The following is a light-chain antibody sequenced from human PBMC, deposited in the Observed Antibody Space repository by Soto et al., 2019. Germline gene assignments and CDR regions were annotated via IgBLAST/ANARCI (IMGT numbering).Light chain of an antibody. CDR2: GAS. CDR1: QSVSSN. J-gene: IGKJ1*01. V-gene: IGKV3-20*01. CDR3: QQYGSSPGT. Sequence: EIVMTQSPATLSVSPGERATLSCRASQSVSSNLAWYQQKPGQAPRLLIFGASIRDTGIPDRFSGRGSGTVFTLTISRLEPEDFAVYYCQQYGSSPGTFGPGTKVDIK.